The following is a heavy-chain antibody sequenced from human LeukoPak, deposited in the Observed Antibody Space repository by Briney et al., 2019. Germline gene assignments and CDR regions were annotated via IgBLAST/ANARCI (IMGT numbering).Heavy chain of an antibody. CDR2: IYSGGYT. Sequence: GGSLRLSCAASGFTVGSNYMSWVRQAPGKGLEWVSVIYSGGYTYYADSVKGRFTISRDNSKNTLYLQMNSLRAEDMAVYYCARVYSTYPYYYMDVWGKGTTVTVSS. V-gene: IGHV3-53*01. CDR1: GFTVGSNY. CDR3: ARVYSTYPYYYMDV. D-gene: IGHD4-11*01. J-gene: IGHJ6*03.